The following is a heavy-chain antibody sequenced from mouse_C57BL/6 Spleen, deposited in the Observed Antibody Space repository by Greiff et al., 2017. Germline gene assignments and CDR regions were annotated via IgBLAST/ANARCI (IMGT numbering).Heavy chain of an antibody. CDR2: INYDGSST. V-gene: IGHV5-16*01. CDR1: GFTFSDYY. J-gene: IGHJ3*01. CDR3: AREPWFAY. Sequence: EVQRVESEGGLVQPGSSMKLSCTASGFTFSDYYMAWVRQVPEKGLEWVANINYDGSSTYYLDSLKSRFIISRDNAKNILYLQMSSLKSEDTATYYCAREPWFAYWGQGTLVTVSA.